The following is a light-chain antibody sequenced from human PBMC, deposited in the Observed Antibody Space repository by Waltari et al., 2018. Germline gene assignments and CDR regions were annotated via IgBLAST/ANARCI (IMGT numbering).Light chain of an antibody. J-gene: IGKJ3*01. Sequence: DIQMTQSPSSLSASVGDRVTITCRASQSISSYLNWYQQKPGKAPKLLIYAASSLQSGVPSRFSGSGSGTEFTLTISSLQPEDFATYYCQQSYRTPFTFGPGTKVDIK. CDR2: AAS. CDR3: QQSYRTPFT. V-gene: IGKV1-39*01. CDR1: QSISSY.